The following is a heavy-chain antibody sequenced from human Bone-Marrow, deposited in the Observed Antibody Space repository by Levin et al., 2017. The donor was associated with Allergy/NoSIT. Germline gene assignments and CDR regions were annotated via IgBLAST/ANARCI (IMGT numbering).Heavy chain of an antibody. CDR2: ITSSSSYI. V-gene: IGHV3-21*01. CDR1: GFTFTDYV. Sequence: GGSLRLSCVASGFTFTDYVVNWVRQAPGKGLEWVSSITSSSSYIYYGDSVKGRFTISRDNARKAVFLQMTDLTTEDTGVYYCARNPWKHNFGEFDSWGQGTLVAVSS. CDR3: ARNPWKHNFGEFDS. D-gene: IGHD2-21*01. J-gene: IGHJ5*01.